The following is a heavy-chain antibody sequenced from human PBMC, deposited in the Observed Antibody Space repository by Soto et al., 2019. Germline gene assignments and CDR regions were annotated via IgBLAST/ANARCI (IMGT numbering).Heavy chain of an antibody. CDR3: AREGYSTSSGPRRNWFDP. CDR2: VNPTRGNT. V-gene: IGHV1-8*01. Sequence: RASVKVSCKASGYTFTSYDINRVRQATGQGLEWVGWVNPTRGNTGYAHKFQGRVTMTTHTSISTAYMELSSLTSEDTAVYYCAREGYSTSSGPRRNWFDPLGQGTLVTVSS. J-gene: IGHJ5*02. CDR1: GYTFTSYD. D-gene: IGHD6-6*01.